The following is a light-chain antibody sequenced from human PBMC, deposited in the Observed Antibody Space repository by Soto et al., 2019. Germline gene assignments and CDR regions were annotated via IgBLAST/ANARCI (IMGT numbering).Light chain of an antibody. V-gene: IGKV3-20*01. CDR3: HQYADSPLT. CDR1: QSVGRNY. Sequence: EIVLTQSPGTLSLSPGESATLSCRASQSVGRNYLAWFQHKPDQAPRLLSYDASNRATGVPDRFSGSGSGTDFTLSVTRLEPEDFAVYYCHQYADSPLTVGGGTTVEIK. CDR2: DAS. J-gene: IGKJ4*01.